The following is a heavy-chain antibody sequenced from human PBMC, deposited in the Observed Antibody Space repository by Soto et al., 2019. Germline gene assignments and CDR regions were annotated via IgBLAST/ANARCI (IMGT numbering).Heavy chain of an antibody. J-gene: IGHJ4*02. CDR3: ASSGGGITICGVVPPPDY. CDR1: GGSISSGGYS. Sequence: QLQLQESGSGLVKPSQTLSLTCAVSGGSISSGGYSWSWIRQPPGKGLEWIGYIYHSGSTYYNPSLKSRVTISVDRSKNQFSLKLSSVTAADTAVYYCASSGGGITICGVVPPPDYWGQGTLVTVSS. D-gene: IGHD3-3*01. CDR2: IYHSGST. V-gene: IGHV4-30-2*01.